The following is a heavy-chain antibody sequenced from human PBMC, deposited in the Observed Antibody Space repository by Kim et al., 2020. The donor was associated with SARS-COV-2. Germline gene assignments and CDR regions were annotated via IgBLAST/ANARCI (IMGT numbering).Heavy chain of an antibody. V-gene: IGHV4-59*01. CDR2: IFYTGRT. Sequence: SETLSLTCTVSGGSISGYYWGWIRQPPGKGLEDSGYIFYTGRTNYNPPLKSRVTISFDKSKNQFSLPLNSVTAADTAVEYCSRGSTFYYDAGTYFKPWGYFVFWGRGTLVTVSS. CDR3: SRGSTFYYDAGTYFKPWGYFVF. D-gene: IGHD3-10*01. CDR1: GGSISGYY. J-gene: IGHJ4*02.